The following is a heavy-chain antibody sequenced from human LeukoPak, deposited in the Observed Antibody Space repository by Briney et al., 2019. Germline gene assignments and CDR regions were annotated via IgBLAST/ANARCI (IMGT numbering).Heavy chain of an antibody. CDR2: ITGSGGNT. V-gene: IGHV3-23*01. CDR1: GFTFSSYG. CDR3: AKAASSSWPSYYYGMDV. D-gene: IGHD6-13*01. Sequence: QPGRSLRLSCAASGFTFSSYGMHWVRQAPGMGLEWVSVITGSGGNTYYADSVKGRFTTSKDNSKNTVYLQMSSLRVDDTAVYYCAKAASSSWPSYYYGMDVWGQGTTVTVSS. J-gene: IGHJ6*02.